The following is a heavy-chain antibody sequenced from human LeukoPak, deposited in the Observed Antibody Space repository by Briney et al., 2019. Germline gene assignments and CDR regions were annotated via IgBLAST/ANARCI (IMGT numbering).Heavy chain of an antibody. Sequence: GGSLRLSCAASGFTFSSYVMNWVRQAPGKGLEWVSHITASGTAMFYADSVKGRFTISRDNAKNSLYLQMNSLRDEDTAVYYCASSGSYRFDYWGQGTLVTVSS. J-gene: IGHJ4*02. CDR1: GFTFSSYV. D-gene: IGHD1-26*01. CDR3: ASSGSYRFDY. CDR2: ITASGTAM. V-gene: IGHV3-48*02.